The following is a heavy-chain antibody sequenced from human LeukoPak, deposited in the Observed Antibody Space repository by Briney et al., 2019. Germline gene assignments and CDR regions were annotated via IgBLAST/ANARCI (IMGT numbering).Heavy chain of an antibody. J-gene: IGHJ4*02. CDR3: ARRAGEYSHPYDY. CDR2: IYSGGNT. D-gene: IGHD4-17*01. Sequence: LPGGSLRLSCTVSGFTVSINSMSWVRQAPGKGLEWVSFIYSGGNTHYSDSVKGRFTISRDNSKNTLYLQMNSLRAEDTAVYYCARRAGEYSHPYDYWGQGTLGTVSS. CDR1: GFTVSINS. V-gene: IGHV3-53*01.